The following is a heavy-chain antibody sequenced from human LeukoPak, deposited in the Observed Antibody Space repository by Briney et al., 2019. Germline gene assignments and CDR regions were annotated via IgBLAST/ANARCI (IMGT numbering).Heavy chain of an antibody. CDR3: ATYRGGGGGVGY. V-gene: IGHV4-59*01. CDR2: LGNP. D-gene: IGHD6-19*01. Sequence: SETLSLTCAVSGASTAGYYWSWIRQPPGKGLEWIGYLGNPNYNPSLKSRVIISGDMPKNHFSLKLNSVTTADTAVYYCATYRGGGGGVGYWGQGTLVTVSS. CDR1: GASTAGYY. J-gene: IGHJ4*02.